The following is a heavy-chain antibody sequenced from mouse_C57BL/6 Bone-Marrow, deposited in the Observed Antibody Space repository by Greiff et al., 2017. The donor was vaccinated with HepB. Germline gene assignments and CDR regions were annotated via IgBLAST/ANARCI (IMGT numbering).Heavy chain of an antibody. J-gene: IGHJ4*01. Sequence: VQLQQPGAELVKPGASVKLSCKASGYTFTSYWMHWVKQRPGQGLEWIGMIHPNSGSTNYNEKFKSKATLTVDKSSSTAYMQLSSLTSEDSAVYYCARECLYYGSSYAMDYWGQGTSVTVSS. V-gene: IGHV1-64*01. D-gene: IGHD1-1*01. CDR3: ARECLYYGSSYAMDY. CDR2: IHPNSGST. CDR1: GYTFTSYW.